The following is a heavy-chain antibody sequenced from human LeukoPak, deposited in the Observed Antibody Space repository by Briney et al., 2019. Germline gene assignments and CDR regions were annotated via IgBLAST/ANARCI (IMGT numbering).Heavy chain of an antibody. CDR3: AREVSGWRGGAFDM. CDR1: GFTFSDYS. J-gene: IGHJ3*02. CDR2: IISSSSYM. D-gene: IGHD6-19*01. Sequence: GGSLRLSCAASGFTFSDYSMYWGRQAPREGLEWGSSIISSSSYMKYAQSLRSRFTISRDNTKNSRYLQMNSLRADDTAVYYCAREVSGWRGGAFDMWGQGTMVTVSS. V-gene: IGHV3-21*04.